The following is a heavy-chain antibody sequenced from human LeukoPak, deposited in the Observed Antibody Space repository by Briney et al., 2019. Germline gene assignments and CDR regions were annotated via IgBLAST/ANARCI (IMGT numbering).Heavy chain of an antibody. V-gene: IGHV4-59*12. J-gene: IGHJ4*02. CDR3: ARESADYERVPFSGY. Sequence: PSETLSLTYTVSGGSIKNYYWSWIRQPPGKGLEWIAYINDNGHSGYNPSLESRVTISVDTSKNHSSLRLHSVTAADTAVYFCARESADYERVPFSGYWGQGTLVTVSS. CDR1: GGSIKNYY. CDR2: INDNGHS. D-gene: IGHD3-16*01.